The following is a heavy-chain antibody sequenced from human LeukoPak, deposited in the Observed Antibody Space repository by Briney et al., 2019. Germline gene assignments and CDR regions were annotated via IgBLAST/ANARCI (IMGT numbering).Heavy chain of an antibody. D-gene: IGHD2-15*01. J-gene: IGHJ4*02. CDR1: GFTFDDYA. CDR3: AKDSVDCSGGSCAGAFDY. Sequence: GGSLRLSCAASGFTFDDYAMHWVRQAPGKGLEWVSGISWNSGSIGYADSVKGRFTISRDNAKNSLYLQMNSLRAEGTALYYCAKDSVDCSGGSCAGAFDYWGQGTLVTVSS. CDR2: ISWNSGSI. V-gene: IGHV3-9*01.